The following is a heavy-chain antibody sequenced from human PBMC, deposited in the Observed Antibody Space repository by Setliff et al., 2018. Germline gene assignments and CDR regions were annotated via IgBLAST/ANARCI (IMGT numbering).Heavy chain of an antibody. CDR2: INPNSGGT. CDR1: GYTFTGYY. D-gene: IGHD5-12*01. Sequence: GASVKVSSKASGYTFTGYYMHWVRQAPGQGLEGMGWINPNSGGTNYAQKFQGWGTMTRDTSISTAYMELSRLRSDDTAAYYCARSGWLREYYFDYWGQGTLVTVSS. CDR3: ARSGWLREYYFDY. J-gene: IGHJ4*02. V-gene: IGHV1-2*04.